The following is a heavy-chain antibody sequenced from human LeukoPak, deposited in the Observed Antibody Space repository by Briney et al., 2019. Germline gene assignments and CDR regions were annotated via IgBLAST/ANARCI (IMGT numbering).Heavy chain of an antibody. CDR1: GFTFSTYA. D-gene: IGHD3-10*01. Sequence: PGGSLRLSCAASGFTFSTYAMSWVRQAPGKGLEWVSGISGSGADTYYADSAKGRFTISRDNSKNTLYLQMNSLRAEDTAVYYCAKDPGRVVRGIISFDCWGQGTLVSV. CDR2: ISGSGADT. V-gene: IGHV3-23*01. J-gene: IGHJ4*02. CDR3: AKDPGRVVRGIISFDC.